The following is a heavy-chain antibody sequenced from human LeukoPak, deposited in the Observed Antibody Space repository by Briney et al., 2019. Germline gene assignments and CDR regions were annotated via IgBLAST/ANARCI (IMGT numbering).Heavy chain of an antibody. J-gene: IGHJ6*02. CDR3: ARDPPPSPGKTAAGTRGVYYYGMDV. V-gene: IGHV1-69*04. Sequence: SVKVSCKASGGTLSSYAISWVRQAPCKGLEWMGTIIPMLGIANYAQRFQGRVRITADKSTSKAYRELSSLRAEDTAVYYCARDPPPSPGKTAAGTRGVYYYGMDVWGQGTTVTDSS. CDR1: GGTLSSYA. CDR2: IIPMLGIA. D-gene: IGHD6-13*01.